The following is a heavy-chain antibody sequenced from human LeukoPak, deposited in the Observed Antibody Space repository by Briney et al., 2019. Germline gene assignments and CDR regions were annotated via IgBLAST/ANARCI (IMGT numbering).Heavy chain of an antibody. CDR2: ISYEGKNK. D-gene: IGHD3-3*01. Sequence: QPGGSLRLSCAASGFTFSSYGMHWVRQAPGKGLEWEAVISYEGKNKYYADSVKGRFTISRDNSKNTLYLQMNTMRAEDTAVYYCAKSAYYDFWSGYYGEYWGQGTLVTVSS. V-gene: IGHV3-30*18. CDR1: GFTFSSYG. CDR3: AKSAYYDFWSGYYGEY. J-gene: IGHJ4*02.